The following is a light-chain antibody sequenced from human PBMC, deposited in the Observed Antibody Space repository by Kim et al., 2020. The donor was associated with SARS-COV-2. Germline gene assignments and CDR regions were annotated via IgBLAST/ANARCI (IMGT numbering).Light chain of an antibody. CDR2: NDN. Sequence: GQSVTISCSGSNSNIGGNTVNWYQQVPGTAPKLLIYNDNQRPSGVPDRFSGSKSGTSASLAISGLQSEDEADYYCAAWDDSLRGVLFGGGTQLTVL. CDR1: NSNIGGNT. J-gene: IGLJ3*02. CDR3: AAWDDSLRGVL. V-gene: IGLV1-44*01.